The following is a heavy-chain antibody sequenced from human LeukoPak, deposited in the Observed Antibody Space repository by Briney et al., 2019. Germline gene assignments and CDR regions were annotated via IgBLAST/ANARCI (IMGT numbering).Heavy chain of an antibody. D-gene: IGHD1-26*01. CDR3: TKETGSHDN. J-gene: IGHJ4*02. V-gene: IGHV3-23*01. CDR1: GFTFTNYA. CDR2: ITSAGGGT. Sequence: GGSLRLSCVASGFTFTNYAMTWVRQAPGKGLEWVSSITSAGGGTYYADSLKGRFTISRDNSKNTLYLQVNSLRAEDTAIYYCTKETGSHDNWGQGTPVTVSS.